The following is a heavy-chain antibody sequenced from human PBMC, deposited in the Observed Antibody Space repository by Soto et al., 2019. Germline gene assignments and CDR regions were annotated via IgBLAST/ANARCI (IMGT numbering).Heavy chain of an antibody. D-gene: IGHD3-10*01. Sequence: QVQLVQSGAEVKKPGASVKVSCKASGYTFTSYGINWVRQAPGQGLEWMGWISIYQGNTESAQKVQGRVTMTTDTSTSTVYMELRSLRSDDTAVYYCARTGDVSGSYSDRYYYYGMDVWGQGTTVTVSS. V-gene: IGHV1-18*01. CDR2: ISIYQGNT. CDR1: GYTFTSYG. CDR3: ARTGDVSGSYSDRYYYYGMDV. J-gene: IGHJ6*02.